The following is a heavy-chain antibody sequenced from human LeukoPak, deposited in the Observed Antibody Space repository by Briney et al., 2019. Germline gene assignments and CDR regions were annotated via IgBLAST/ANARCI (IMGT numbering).Heavy chain of an antibody. CDR1: GVTFSDFA. J-gene: IGHJ4*02. CDR3: ARAKDGTNILDY. Sequence: GGSLRLSCAASGVTFSDFAIHWVRQAPGKGLEWVTLISYNGVIKYYADSVKGRFTISRDNSKNTLYLQMDTLRAEDTAVYYCARAKDGTNILDYWGQGSLVTVSS. V-gene: IGHV3-30-3*01. CDR2: ISYNGVIK. D-gene: IGHD5-24*01.